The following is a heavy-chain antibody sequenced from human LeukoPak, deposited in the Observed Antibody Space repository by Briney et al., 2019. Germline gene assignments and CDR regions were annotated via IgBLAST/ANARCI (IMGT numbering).Heavy chain of an antibody. CDR1: GYTFTSYD. V-gene: IGHV1-8*01. Sequence: ASVKVSCKASGYTFTSYDINWVRQATGQGLEWMGRMNPNSGNTGYAQKFQGRVTMTRNTSISTAYMELSSLRSEDTAVYYCARDGPYYYYMDVWGKGTTVTVSS. CDR2: MNPNSGNT. CDR3: ARDGPYYYYMDV. J-gene: IGHJ6*03. D-gene: IGHD3/OR15-3a*01.